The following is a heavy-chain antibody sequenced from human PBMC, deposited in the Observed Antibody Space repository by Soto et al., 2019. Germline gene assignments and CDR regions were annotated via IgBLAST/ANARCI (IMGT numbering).Heavy chain of an antibody. Sequence: SETLSLTCTVSGGSISSGDYYWSWIRQPPGKGLEWIGYIYYSGSTYYNPSLKSRVTISVDTSRNQFSLKLSSVTAADTAVYYCARGNTVTIFDYWGQGTLVTVSS. J-gene: IGHJ4*02. V-gene: IGHV4-30-4*01. CDR1: GGSISSGDYY. CDR3: ARGNTVTIFDY. CDR2: IYYSGST. D-gene: IGHD4-4*01.